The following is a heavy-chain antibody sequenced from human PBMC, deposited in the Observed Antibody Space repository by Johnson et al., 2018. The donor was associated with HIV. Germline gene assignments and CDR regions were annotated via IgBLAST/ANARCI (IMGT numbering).Heavy chain of an antibody. D-gene: IGHD6-19*01. V-gene: IGHV3-20*04. CDR2: INWNGDNT. J-gene: IGHJ3*02. CDR3: VRDQGSGWPTNAFDI. CDR1: GFTFDDYG. Sequence: VQLVESGGGVVQPGGSLRLSCTASGFTFDDYGMSWVRQVPGKGLEWVSGINWNGDNTGYADSLKGRFTISRDNAKNSLYLQMNGLSGEDTADYYCVRDQGSGWPTNAFDIWGQGTRVTVSS.